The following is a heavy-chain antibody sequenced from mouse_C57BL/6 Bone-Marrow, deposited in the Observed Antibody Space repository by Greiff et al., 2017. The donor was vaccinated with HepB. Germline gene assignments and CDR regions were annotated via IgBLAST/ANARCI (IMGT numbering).Heavy chain of an antibody. J-gene: IGHJ4*01. V-gene: IGHV1-69*01. D-gene: IGHD1-1*01. CDR3: ASLRGAMDY. CDR1: GYTFTSYW. Sequence: QVQLQQPGAELVMPGASVKLSCKASGYTFTSYWMHWVKQRPGQGLEWIGEIDPSDSYTNYNQKFKGKSTLTVDKSSSTAYMQLSNLTSEDSAVYYCASLRGAMDYWGQGTSVTVSS. CDR2: IDPSDSYT.